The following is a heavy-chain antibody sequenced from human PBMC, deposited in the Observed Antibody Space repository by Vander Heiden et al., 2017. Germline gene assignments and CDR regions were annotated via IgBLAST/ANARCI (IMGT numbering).Heavy chain of an antibody. J-gene: IGHJ4*02. CDR1: GFTFSGYS. Sequence: EVQLVQSGGGLVKPGGSLRLSCAASGFTFSGYSMNWVRQAPGKGLEWVSSISSSSSYIYYADSVKGRFTISRDNAKNSLYLQMNSLRAEDTAVYYCASLPAAAGTGPFDYWGQGTLVTVSS. CDR3: ASLPAAAGTGPFDY. V-gene: IGHV3-21*01. CDR2: ISSSSSYI. D-gene: IGHD6-13*01.